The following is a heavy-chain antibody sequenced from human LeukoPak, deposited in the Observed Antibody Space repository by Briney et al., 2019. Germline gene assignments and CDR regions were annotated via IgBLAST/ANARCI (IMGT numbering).Heavy chain of an antibody. V-gene: IGHV3-23*01. CDR2: TNSGGTST. Sequence: GGSLRLSCATSGFPFSDFSMSWVRQAPGKGPEWISTTNSGGTSTYYAESVKGRFTISRDNSKNTLYLQMSSLRVEDTAVYYCAKQSYARSLGEGGPGTLVSVSS. D-gene: IGHD2-8*01. CDR3: AKQSYARSLGE. J-gene: IGHJ4*02. CDR1: GFPFSDFS.